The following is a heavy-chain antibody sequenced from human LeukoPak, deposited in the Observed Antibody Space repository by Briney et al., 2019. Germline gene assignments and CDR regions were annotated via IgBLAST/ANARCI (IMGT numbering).Heavy chain of an antibody. J-gene: IGHJ3*02. Sequence: ASVKVSCKASGGTFSSYAISWVRQAPGQGLEWMGGIIPIFGTANYAQKFQGRVTITADKSTSTAYMELSSLRSEDTAVYYCARELELRRSSFDAFDIWGQGAMVTVSS. CDR3: ARELELRRSSFDAFDI. D-gene: IGHD1-7*01. CDR1: GGTFSSYA. CDR2: IIPIFGTA. V-gene: IGHV1-69*06.